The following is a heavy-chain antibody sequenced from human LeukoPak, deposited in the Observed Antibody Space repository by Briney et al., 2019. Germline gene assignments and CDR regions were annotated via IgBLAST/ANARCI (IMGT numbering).Heavy chain of an antibody. D-gene: IGHD6-13*01. J-gene: IGHJ4*02. CDR2: IKQDGSEK. CDR3: AKDLGYSSSWNDY. V-gene: IGHV3-7*01. Sequence: GGSLRLSCAASGFTFSSYWMSWVRQAPGKGLEWVANIKQDGSEKYYADSVKGRFTISRDNSKNTLYLQMNSLRAEDTAVYYCAKDLGYSSSWNDYWGQGTLVTVSS. CDR1: GFTFSSYW.